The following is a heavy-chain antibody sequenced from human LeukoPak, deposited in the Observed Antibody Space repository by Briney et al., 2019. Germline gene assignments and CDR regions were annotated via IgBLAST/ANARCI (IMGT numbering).Heavy chain of an antibody. J-gene: IGHJ4*02. CDR3: AGGAGYYFDY. D-gene: IGHD2-21*01. V-gene: IGHV4-34*01. CDR2: INHSGST. Sequence: EWIGEINHSGSTNYNPSLKSRVTISVDTSKNQFSLKLSSVTAADTAVYYCAGGAGYYFDYWGQGTLVTVSS.